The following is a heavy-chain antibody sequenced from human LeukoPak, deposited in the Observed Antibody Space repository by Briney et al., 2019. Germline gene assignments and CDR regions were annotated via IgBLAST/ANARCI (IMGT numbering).Heavy chain of an antibody. D-gene: IGHD6-19*01. J-gene: IGHJ4*02. CDR1: GFTLSNYW. Sequence: GGSLRLSCAASGFTLSNYWMHWIRQAPGKGLEWVANIKQDGSEKYYVDSVKGRFTISRDNAKNSLYLQMNSLRAEDTAVYYCARDELYSSGWYGLDDYWGQGTLVTVSS. CDR3: ARDELYSSGWYGLDDY. CDR2: IKQDGSEK. V-gene: IGHV3-7*01.